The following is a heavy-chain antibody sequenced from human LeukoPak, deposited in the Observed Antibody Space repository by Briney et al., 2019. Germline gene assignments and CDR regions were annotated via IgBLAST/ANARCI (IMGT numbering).Heavy chain of an antibody. CDR1: GFTVSSNY. D-gene: IGHD1-7*01. Sequence: GGSLRLSCAASGFTVSSNYMSWVRQAPGKGLEWVSVINSGGSTYYADSVKGRFTISRDNSKNTLYLQMNSLRAEDTAVYYCARSPDWNSQIPTYYFDYWGQGTLVTVSS. J-gene: IGHJ4*02. CDR2: INSGGST. CDR3: ARSPDWNSQIPTYYFDY. V-gene: IGHV3-53*01.